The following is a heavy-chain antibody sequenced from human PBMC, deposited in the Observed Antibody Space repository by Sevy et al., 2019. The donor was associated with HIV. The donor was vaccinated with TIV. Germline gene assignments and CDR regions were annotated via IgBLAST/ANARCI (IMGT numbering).Heavy chain of an antibody. D-gene: IGHD3-10*01. V-gene: IGHV3-23*01. CDR3: STLRWGVIKPPYYFDY. CDR2: ISGSGATT. Sequence: GGSLRLSCGVSGFTFSSYAMTWVRQPPGKGLEWVSIISGSGATTSYADTVKGRFTISRDNSKNALYLQMNRLRAEDTAVYSCSTLRWGVIKPPYYFDYWGQGTLVTVSS. J-gene: IGHJ4*02. CDR1: GFTFSSYA.